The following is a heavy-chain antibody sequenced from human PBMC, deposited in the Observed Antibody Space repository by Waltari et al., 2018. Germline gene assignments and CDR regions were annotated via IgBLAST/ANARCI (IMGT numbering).Heavy chain of an antibody. J-gene: IGHJ1*01. CDR1: GGSISSGSYY. CDR3: ARWQGGSEYFQH. V-gene: IGHV4-61*09. Sequence: QVQLQESGPGLVKPSQTLSLTCTVSGGSISSGSYYWSWIRQPAGKGLEWIGYIHTSGSTNYNPALKSRVTISVDTSKNQFALKLSSVTAADTAVYYCARWQGGSEYFQHWGQGTLVTVSS. D-gene: IGHD6-25*01. CDR2: IHTSGST.